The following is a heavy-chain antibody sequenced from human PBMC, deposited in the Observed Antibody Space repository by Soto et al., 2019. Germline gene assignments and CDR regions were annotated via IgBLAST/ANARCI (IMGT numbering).Heavy chain of an antibody. V-gene: IGHV3-23*01. CDR3: AKVPVPPSEYCSGGSCYWNDYYYYYYMDV. J-gene: IGHJ6*03. Sequence: GGSLRLSCAASGFTFSSYAMSWVRQAPGKRLEWVSAISGSGGSTYYADSVKGRFTISRDNSKNTLYLQMNSLRAEDTAVYYCAKVPVPPSEYCSGGSCYWNDYYYYYYMDVWGKGTTVTVSS. D-gene: IGHD2-15*01. CDR1: GFTFSSYA. CDR2: ISGSGGST.